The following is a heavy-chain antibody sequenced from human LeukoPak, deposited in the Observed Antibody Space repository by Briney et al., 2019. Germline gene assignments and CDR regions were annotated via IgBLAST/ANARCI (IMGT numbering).Heavy chain of an antibody. V-gene: IGHV4-39*01. Sequence: SETLSLTCIVSGGSISSNNYYWSWIRQPPGKGLEWIGEINHSGSTNYNPSLKSRVTISVDTSKNQFSLKLSSVTAADTAVYYCARHVSLLSNIVVVPAVMDGAFDIWGQGTMVTVSS. CDR2: INHSGST. J-gene: IGHJ3*02. CDR3: ARHVSLLSNIVVVPAVMDGAFDI. D-gene: IGHD2-2*01. CDR1: GGSISSNNYY.